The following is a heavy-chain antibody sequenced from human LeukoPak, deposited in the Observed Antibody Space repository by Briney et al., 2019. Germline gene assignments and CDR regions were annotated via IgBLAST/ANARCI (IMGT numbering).Heavy chain of an antibody. D-gene: IGHD7-27*01. CDR2: IYSRGET. CDR1: EFIVSVNY. J-gene: IGHJ4*02. V-gene: IGHV3-66*01. CDR3: ARDLNWETY. Sequence: GGSLRLSCAASEFIVSVNYMTWVRQAPGKGLEWVSLIYSRGETKYADSVKGRFTISRDNSKNTLYLQMSSLRTEDTAVYYCARDLNWETYWGQGTLVTVSS.